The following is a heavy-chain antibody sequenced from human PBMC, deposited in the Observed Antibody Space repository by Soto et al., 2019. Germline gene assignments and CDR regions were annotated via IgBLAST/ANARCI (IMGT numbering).Heavy chain of an antibody. CDR1: GYTFTSYG. V-gene: IGHV1-18*01. CDR3: ARDRKDGDYVEGNYFDY. D-gene: IGHD4-17*01. Sequence: ASVKVSCKASGYTFTSYGISWVRQAPGQGLEWMGWISAYNGNTNYAQKLQGRVTMTTDTSTSTAYMELRSLRSDDTAVYYCARDRKDGDYVEGNYFDYWGQGTLVTVSS. J-gene: IGHJ4*02. CDR2: ISAYNGNT.